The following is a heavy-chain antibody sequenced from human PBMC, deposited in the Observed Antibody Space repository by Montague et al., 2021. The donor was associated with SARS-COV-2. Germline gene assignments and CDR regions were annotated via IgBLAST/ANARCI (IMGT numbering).Heavy chain of an antibody. D-gene: IGHD3-16*01. CDR2: IFYRGGT. CDR3: VRANYYVMTSKAYAMDV. V-gene: IGHV4-31*03. CDR1: GGSISSGGCN. J-gene: IGHJ6*02. Sequence: TLSLTCTVSGGSISSGGCNWSWVRQPPGKGLGWIGYIFYRGGTYYXPSLKSRVSMSVDTSKIQFSLNLTSVTAADTAVYYCVRANYYVMTSKAYAMDVWGQGTMVTVSS.